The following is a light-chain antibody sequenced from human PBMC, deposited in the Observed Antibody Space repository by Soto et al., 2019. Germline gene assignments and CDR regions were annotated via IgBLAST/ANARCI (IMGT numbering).Light chain of an antibody. Sequence: IALTQSPATLSLSPGERATLSCRSSQTVTGSYLAWYQQRPGQAPRLLIYDASSRATDIPHRFSGSGSGTEFTLTISSLQSEDFGVYHCQHYSNWPPTFGPGTKVEIK. V-gene: IGKV3D-20*02. CDR2: DAS. J-gene: IGKJ3*01. CDR3: QHYSNWPPT. CDR1: QTVTGSY.